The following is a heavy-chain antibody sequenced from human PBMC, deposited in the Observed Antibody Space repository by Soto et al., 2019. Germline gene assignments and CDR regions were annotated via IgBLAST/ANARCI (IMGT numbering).Heavy chain of an antibody. Sequence: PGGSLRLSCAASGLTFSSYSMNWVRQAPGKGLKWVSSISSSSSYIYYADSVKGRFTISRDNAKNSLYLQMNSLRAEDTAVYCCASVDCTGGSCCSLQSWYYHYGKEGRGKGTTVTVSS. CDR2: ISSSSSYI. V-gene: IGHV3-21*01. J-gene: IGHJ6*01. CDR3: ASVDCTGGSCCSLQSWYYHYGKEG. CDR1: GLTFSSYS. D-gene: IGHD2-15*01.